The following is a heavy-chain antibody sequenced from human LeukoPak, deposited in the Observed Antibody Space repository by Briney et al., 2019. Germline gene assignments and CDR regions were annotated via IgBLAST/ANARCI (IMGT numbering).Heavy chain of an antibody. Sequence: PGGSLRLSCAASGFTFNNYAMSWVRHAPGKGLEWVSAISRNGDSTYYADSVKGRITISRDNSKNTLYLQMNSLRAEDTALYYCASAWTLGYCSGGSCVDYWGQGTLVTVSS. D-gene: IGHD2-15*01. CDR3: ASAWTLGYCSGGSCVDY. J-gene: IGHJ4*02. V-gene: IGHV3-23*01. CDR1: GFTFNNYA. CDR2: ISRNGDST.